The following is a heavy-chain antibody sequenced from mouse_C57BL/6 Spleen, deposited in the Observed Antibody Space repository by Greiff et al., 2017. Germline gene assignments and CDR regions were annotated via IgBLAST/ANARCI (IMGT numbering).Heavy chain of an antibody. CDR3: TRETYYSIYYFDY. D-gene: IGHD2-12*01. Sequence: VQLQQSGTVLARPGASVKMSCKTSGYTFTSYWMHWVKQRPGQGLEWIGAIYPGNSDTSYNQKFKGKAKLTAVTSASTAYMELSSLTNEDSAVYYCTRETYYSIYYFDYWGQGTTLTVSS. CDR1: GYTFTSYW. CDR2: IYPGNSDT. V-gene: IGHV1-5*01. J-gene: IGHJ2*01.